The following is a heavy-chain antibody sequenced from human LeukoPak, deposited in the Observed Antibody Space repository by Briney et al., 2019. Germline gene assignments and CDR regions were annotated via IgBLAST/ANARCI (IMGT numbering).Heavy chain of an antibody. CDR3: ARDAGGYYPDY. D-gene: IGHD3-22*01. Sequence: GGSLRLSCAASGFTFSDYYMSWIRQAPGKGLEWVSYITSSSYTNYAASVKGRFTISRDNAKNSLYLQMNSLRPEDTAVYYCARDAGGYYPDYWGQGTLVTVSS. CDR1: GFTFSDYY. J-gene: IGHJ4*02. CDR2: ITSSSYT. V-gene: IGHV3-11*06.